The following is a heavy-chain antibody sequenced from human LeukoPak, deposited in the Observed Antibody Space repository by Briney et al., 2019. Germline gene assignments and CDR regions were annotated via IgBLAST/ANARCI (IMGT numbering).Heavy chain of an antibody. CDR3: ARDHHPGYHDSLGFNWLAP. J-gene: IGHJ5*02. V-gene: IGHV3-33*08. CDR1: GFTFNSFG. Sequence: PGGSLRLSCAASGFTFNSFGIHWVRQAPGKGLEWVAVIYYDGSNNFYSDSVKGRFTISRDNSKNTVFLQMSSLRAEDTAVYYCARDHHPGYHDSLGFNWLAPWGQGTLVSVSS. D-gene: IGHD3-22*01. CDR2: IYYDGSNN.